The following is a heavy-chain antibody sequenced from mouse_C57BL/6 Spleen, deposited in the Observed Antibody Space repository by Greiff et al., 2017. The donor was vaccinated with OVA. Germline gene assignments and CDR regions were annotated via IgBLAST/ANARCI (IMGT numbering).Heavy chain of an antibody. Sequence: QVQLKESGAELARPGASVTLSCKASGYTFTSYGISWVKQRTGQGLEWIGEIYPRSGNTYYNETFKGKATLTADKSSSTAYMELRSLTSEDSAVYFCAHKDSSGYWGDWGEGTTLSVSS. J-gene: IGHJ2*01. D-gene: IGHD3-2*02. V-gene: IGHV1-81*01. CDR1: GYTFTSYG. CDR3: AHKDSSGYWGD. CDR2: IYPRSGNT.